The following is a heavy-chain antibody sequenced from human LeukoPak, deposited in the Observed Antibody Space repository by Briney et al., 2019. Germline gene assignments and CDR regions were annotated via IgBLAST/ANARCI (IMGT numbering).Heavy chain of an antibody. CDR2: INPNSGGT. V-gene: IGHV1-2*06. CDR1: GYTFTGYY. CDR3: ARERYDILIGYYSLDY. J-gene: IGHJ4*02. Sequence: ASVKVSCKASGYTFTGYYMHWVRQAPGQGLEWMGRINPNSGGTNYAQKFQGRVTMTRDTSISTAYMELSRLRSDDTAVYYCARERYDILIGYYSLDYWGQGTLVTVSS. D-gene: IGHD3-9*01.